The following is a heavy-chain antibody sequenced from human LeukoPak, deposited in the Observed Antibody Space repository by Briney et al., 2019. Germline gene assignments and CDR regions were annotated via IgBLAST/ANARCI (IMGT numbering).Heavy chain of an antibody. J-gene: IGHJ5*02. CDR2: IHFSGST. D-gene: IGHD2-15*01. CDR3: ARRPFPGCSGGSCQNWFDP. CDR1: GGSISSYY. V-gene: IGHV4-59*12. Sequence: SETPSLTCSVSGGSISSYYWSWIRQSPDKGLELIGYIHFSGSTDYNPSLTSRVTISVDTSKNQFSLKLSSVTAADTAVYYCARRPFPGCSGGSCQNWFDPWGQGTLVTVSS.